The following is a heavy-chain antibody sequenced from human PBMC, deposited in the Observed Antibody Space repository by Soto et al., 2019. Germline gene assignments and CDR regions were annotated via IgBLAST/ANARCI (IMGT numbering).Heavy chain of an antibody. Sequence: PGGSLRLSCAPGYNLTPYPVNWVRQAPGKGLEWVAYISSGSDIIYYADSVKGRFSISRDTAKNLVFLQMKSLREDDTAVYYCAEGGICRGGYFDPWGQGTQVTVSS. J-gene: IGHJ5*02. V-gene: IGHV3-48*02. CDR1: GYNLTPYP. CDR2: ISSGSDII. D-gene: IGHD1-26*01. CDR3: AEGGICRGGYFDP.